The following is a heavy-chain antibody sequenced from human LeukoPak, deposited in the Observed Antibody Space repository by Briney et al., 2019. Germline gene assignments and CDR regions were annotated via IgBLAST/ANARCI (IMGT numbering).Heavy chain of an antibody. CDR2: INPKNDAT. V-gene: IGHV1-2*02. CDR1: GYTFTDYY. D-gene: IGHD5-18*01. J-gene: IGHJ4*02. Sequence: GASVKVSCKASGYTFTDYYMHWVRQAPGQGLEWMGWINPKNDATNYAQKFRGRVTMTRDTSISTAYMELGRLTSDDTAFYYCARSMTNLNTAMVPDYWGQGTLVTVSS. CDR3: ARSMTNLNTAMVPDY.